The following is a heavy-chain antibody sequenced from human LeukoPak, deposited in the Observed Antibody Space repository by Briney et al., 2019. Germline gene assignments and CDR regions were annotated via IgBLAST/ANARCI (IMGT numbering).Heavy chain of an antibody. CDR3: ARTPCSSTSCHMYYFDY. V-gene: IGHV1-69*13. Sequence: SVKVSCKASGGTFSSYAISWVRQAPGQGLEWMGGIIPIFGTANYAQKLQGRVTITADESTSTAYMKLSSLRSEDTAVYYCARTPCSSTSCHMYYFDYWGQGTLVTVSS. CDR1: GGTFSSYA. CDR2: IIPIFGTA. J-gene: IGHJ4*02. D-gene: IGHD2-2*02.